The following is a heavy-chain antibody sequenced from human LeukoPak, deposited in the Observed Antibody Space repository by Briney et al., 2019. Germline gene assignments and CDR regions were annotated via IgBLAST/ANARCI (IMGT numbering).Heavy chain of an antibody. CDR2: IIPILGIA. D-gene: IGHD3-10*01. CDR1: GGTFSSYA. Sequence: ASVKVSCKASGGTFSSYAISWVRQAPGQGLEWMGRIIPILGIANYAQKFQGRVTITADKSTSTAYMELSSLRSEDTAVYYCAPGPNPGSGSYYSSRWLPSDYWDQGTLVTVSS. V-gene: IGHV1-69*04. CDR3: APGPNPGSGSYYSSRWLPSDY. J-gene: IGHJ4*02.